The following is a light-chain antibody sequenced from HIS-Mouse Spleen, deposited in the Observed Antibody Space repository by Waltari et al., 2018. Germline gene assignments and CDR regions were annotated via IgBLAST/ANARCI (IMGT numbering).Light chain of an antibody. J-gene: IGLJ3*02. Sequence: QSALTQPASVSGSPGQSITISCTGTSSDVGRYNLVSWYQPHPVKAPKLMIYEGSKRPSGVSNRFSGSKSGNTASLTISGLQAEDEADYYCCSYAGSSTWVFGGGTKLTVL. CDR2: EGS. V-gene: IGLV2-23*01. CDR3: CSYAGSSTWV. CDR1: SSDVGRYNL.